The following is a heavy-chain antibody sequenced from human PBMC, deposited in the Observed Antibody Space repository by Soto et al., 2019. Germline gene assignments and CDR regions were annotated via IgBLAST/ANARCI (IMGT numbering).Heavy chain of an antibody. Sequence: ASVKFSCTASAYTFTTYGISCVRQAPEQGLEWMGWISAYNGNTNYAQKLQGRVTMTTDTSTSTAYMELRSLRSDDTAVYYCAREVSGSSSWYVWFDPWGQGTLVTV. CDR3: AREVSGSSSWYVWFDP. CDR2: ISAYNGNT. J-gene: IGHJ5*02. CDR1: AYTFTTYG. D-gene: IGHD6-13*01. V-gene: IGHV1-18*01.